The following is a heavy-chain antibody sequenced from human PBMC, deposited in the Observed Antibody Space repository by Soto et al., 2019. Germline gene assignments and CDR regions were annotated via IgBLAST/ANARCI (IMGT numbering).Heavy chain of an antibody. CDR2: ISAYNGNT. J-gene: IGHJ4*02. CDR1: GYTFTSYG. CDR3: ARDALPYCGGDCYFDD. D-gene: IGHD2-21*01. Sequence: ASVKVSCKASGYTFTSYGISWVRQAPGQGLEWMGWISAYNGNTNYAQKLQGRVTMTTDTSTSTAYMELRSLRSDDTAVYYCARDALPYCGGDCYFDDWGQGTLVTVSS. V-gene: IGHV1-18*01.